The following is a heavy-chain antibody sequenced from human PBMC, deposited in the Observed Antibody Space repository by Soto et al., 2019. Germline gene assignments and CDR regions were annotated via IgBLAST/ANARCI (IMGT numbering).Heavy chain of an antibody. V-gene: IGHV1-8*01. D-gene: IGHD3-9*01. CDR2: MNPNSGNT. Sequence: GASVKVSCTDSGYTFTRYDINCVRQATGQGLEWMGWMNPNSGNTGYAQKFQGRVTMTRNTSISTAYMELSSLRSEDTAVYYCARSIRYFDYYYYMDVWGKGTTVTVSS. CDR1: GYTFTRYD. CDR3: ARSIRYFDYYYYMDV. J-gene: IGHJ6*03.